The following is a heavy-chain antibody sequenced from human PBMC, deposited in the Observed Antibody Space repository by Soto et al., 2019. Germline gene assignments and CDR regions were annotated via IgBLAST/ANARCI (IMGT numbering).Heavy chain of an antibody. CDR2: IRSKANSYAT. J-gene: IGHJ6*02. Sequence: PGGSLRLSCAASGFTFSGSAMHWVRQASGKGLEWVGRIRSKANSYATAYAASVKGRFTISRDDSKNTAYLQMNSLKTEDTAVHYCFSPLARAHYYYGMDVWGQGTTVTVSS. CDR1: GFTFSGSA. V-gene: IGHV3-73*01. CDR3: FSPLARAHYYYGMDV.